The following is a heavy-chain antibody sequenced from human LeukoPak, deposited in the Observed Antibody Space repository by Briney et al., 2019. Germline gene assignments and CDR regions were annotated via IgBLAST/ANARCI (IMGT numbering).Heavy chain of an antibody. V-gene: IGHV3-23*01. CDR1: GFPFSSYA. CDR3: AKEPHIVVVAASNWFDP. CDR2: IGGSGGGT. Sequence: GGSLRLSCAASGFPFSSYAMSWVRQAPGKGLEWVSGIGGSGGGTYYADSVKGRFTISRDNSKKTLYLQMNSLRVEDTAVYYCAKEPHIVVVAASNWFDPWGQGTLVTVSS. D-gene: IGHD2-2*01. J-gene: IGHJ5*02.